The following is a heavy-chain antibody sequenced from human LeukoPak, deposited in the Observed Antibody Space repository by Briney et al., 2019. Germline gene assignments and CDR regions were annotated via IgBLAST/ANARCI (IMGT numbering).Heavy chain of an antibody. J-gene: IGHJ4*02. V-gene: IGHV3-23*01. CDR1: GFTFSSYA. Sequence: GGSLRLSCAASGFTFSSYAMSWVRQAPGKGLEWVSAISSSGGATYYVDSVKGRFTISRDNSKSTLYLQMNSLRAEDTAVYYCAKVGSSGWYKYYFDYWGQGTLVTVSS. D-gene: IGHD6-19*01. CDR3: AKVGSSGWYKYYFDY. CDR2: ISSSGGAT.